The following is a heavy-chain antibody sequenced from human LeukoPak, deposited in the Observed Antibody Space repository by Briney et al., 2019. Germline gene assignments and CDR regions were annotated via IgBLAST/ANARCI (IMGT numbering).Heavy chain of an antibody. D-gene: IGHD6-19*01. CDR2: ISSSGSTI. Sequence: GGSLRLSCAASGFTFSSYEMNWVRQAPGKGLEWVSYISSSGSTIYYADSVKGRFTISRDNSKNTLYLQMSSLRAEDTAVYYCAKGDQSGWYYILDYWGQGTLVTVSS. CDR3: AKGDQSGWYYILDY. J-gene: IGHJ4*02. CDR1: GFTFSSYE. V-gene: IGHV3-48*03.